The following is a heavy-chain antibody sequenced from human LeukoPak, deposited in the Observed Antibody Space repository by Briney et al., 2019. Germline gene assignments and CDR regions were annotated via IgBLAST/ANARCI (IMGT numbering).Heavy chain of an antibody. J-gene: IGHJ3*02. Sequence: SETLSLTCTVSGGSISSYYWSWIRQPPGKGLEWIGYIYYSGSTNYNPSLKSRVTISVDTSKNQFSLKLSSVTAADMAVYYCARVTPYDYVWGSYRYTGAFDIWGQGTMVTVSS. D-gene: IGHD3-16*02. CDR1: GGSISSYY. CDR3: ARVTPYDYVWGSYRYTGAFDI. V-gene: IGHV4-59*01. CDR2: IYYSGST.